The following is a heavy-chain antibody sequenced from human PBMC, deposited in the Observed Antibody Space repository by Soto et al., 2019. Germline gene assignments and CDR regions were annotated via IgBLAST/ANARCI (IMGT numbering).Heavy chain of an antibody. CDR1: GGTFSSYA. Sequence: GASVKVSCKASGGTFSSYAISWVRQAPGQGLEWMGGIIPIFGKANYAQKFQGRVTITADESTSTAYMELRSLRSDDTAVYYCARGGRDGDYDAFDIWGQGTMVTVSS. V-gene: IGHV1-69*13. D-gene: IGHD2-21*02. CDR3: ARGGRDGDYDAFDI. J-gene: IGHJ3*02. CDR2: IIPIFGKA.